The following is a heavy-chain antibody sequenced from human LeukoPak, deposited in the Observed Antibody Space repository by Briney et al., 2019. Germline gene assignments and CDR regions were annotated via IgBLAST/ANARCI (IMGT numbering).Heavy chain of an antibody. CDR2: IKQDGSEK. D-gene: IGHD6-19*01. V-gene: IGHV3-7*04. J-gene: IGHJ6*02. Sequence: GGSLRLSCAASGFTFSSHWMSWVRQAPGKGLEWVANIKQDGSEKYYVDSVKGRFTISRDNAKNSLYLQMNSLRAEDTAVYYCARVAGTYYYYYYGMDVWGQGTTVTVSS. CDR3: ARVAGTYYYYYYGMDV. CDR1: GFTFSSHW.